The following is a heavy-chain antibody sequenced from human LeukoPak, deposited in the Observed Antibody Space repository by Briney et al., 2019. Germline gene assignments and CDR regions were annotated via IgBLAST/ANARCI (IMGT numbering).Heavy chain of an antibody. CDR3: ARGQGSYGDY. CDR2: IYHSGST. V-gene: IGHV4-4*02. CDR1: GGSISNSNW. Sequence: SETLSLTCAVSGGSISNSNWWNWVRQPPGKGLEWIGEIYHSGSTNYNPSLRSRVTISVDRSKNQFALKLTSVTAADTAVYYCARGQGSYGDYWGQGTQVTVSS. J-gene: IGHJ4*02. D-gene: IGHD5-18*01.